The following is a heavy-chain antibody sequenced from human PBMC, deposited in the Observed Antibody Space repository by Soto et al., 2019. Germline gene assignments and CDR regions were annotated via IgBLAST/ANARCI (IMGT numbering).Heavy chain of an antibody. D-gene: IGHD1-26*01. CDR2: IYPGDSNT. V-gene: IGHV5-51*01. J-gene: IGHJ4*02. Sequence: EVQLVQSGAEVKKPGESLKISCKGSGYIFTSYWIGWVRQMPGKGLAWMGIIYPGDSNTRYIPSFQGQVTISADKSIHTAFLQWRSLKASDTAIYYCARLRHSSGELWGQGPLVTVSS. CDR1: GYIFTSYW. CDR3: ARLRHSSGEL.